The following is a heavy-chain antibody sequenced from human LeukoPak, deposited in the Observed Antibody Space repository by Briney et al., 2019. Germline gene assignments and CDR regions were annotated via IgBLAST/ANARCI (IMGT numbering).Heavy chain of an antibody. J-gene: IGHJ6*02. CDR3: ARNAYGAQTPSDV. CDR1: GFTFSSYW. V-gene: IGHV3-7*05. Sequence: GGSLRLSCAASGFTFSSYWLTWVRQAPGKGLEWVANIKEDGSEKYYVDSVKGRFTISRDNAKNSLYLQMNSLRAEDTAVYYCARNAYGAQTPSDVWGQGTTVTVSS. D-gene: IGHD4-17*01. CDR2: IKEDGSEK.